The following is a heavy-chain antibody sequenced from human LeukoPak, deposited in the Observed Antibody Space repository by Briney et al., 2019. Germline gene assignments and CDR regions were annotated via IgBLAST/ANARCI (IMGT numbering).Heavy chain of an antibody. CDR1: GFTFSSYG. Sequence: PGGSLRLSCAASGFTFSSYGMHWVRQAPGKGLEWVAFIRYDGSNKYYADSVKGRFTISRDNSKNTLYLQMNSLRAEDTAVYYCAKGQRYYDSSGYYSNFDYWGQGTLVTVSS. J-gene: IGHJ4*02. CDR3: AKGQRYYDSSGYYSNFDY. CDR2: IRYDGSNK. V-gene: IGHV3-30*02. D-gene: IGHD3-22*01.